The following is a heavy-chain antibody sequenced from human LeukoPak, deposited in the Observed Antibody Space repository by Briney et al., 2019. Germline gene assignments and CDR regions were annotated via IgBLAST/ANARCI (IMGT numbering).Heavy chain of an antibody. CDR2: TYYSGSST. D-gene: IGHD6-19*01. V-gene: IGHV4-59*08. CDR3: ARHPSAVAGKTFDC. CDR1: GGSISTYY. Sequence: SETLSLTCSVSGGSISTYYWSWIRQPPGKGLEWIASTYYSGSSTYYNPSLKSRVTISADMSKNQLSLKLTSVTAADTAVYFCARHPSAVAGKTFDCWGQGTLVTVSS. J-gene: IGHJ4*02.